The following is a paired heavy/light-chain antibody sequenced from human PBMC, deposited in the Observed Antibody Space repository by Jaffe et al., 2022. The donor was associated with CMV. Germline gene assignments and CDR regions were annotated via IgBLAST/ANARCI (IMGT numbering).Light chain of an antibody. CDR1: QGISSW. CDR3: QQANSFPRT. J-gene: IGKJ3*01. CDR2: AAS. Sequence: DIQMTQSPSSVSASVGDRVTITCRASQGISSWLAWYQQKPGKAPKLLIYAASSLQSGVPSRFSGSGSGTDFTLTISSLQPEDFATYYCQQANSFPRTFGPGTKVDIK. V-gene: IGKV1-12*01.
Heavy chain of an antibody. D-gene: IGHD2-2*01. J-gene: IGHJ3*02. CDR3: ARDRGYCSSTSCSSAAFDI. CDR2: ISSSGSTI. CDR1: GFTFSSYE. Sequence: EVQLVESGGGLVQPGGSLRLSCAASGFTFSSYEMNWVRQAPGKGLEWVSYISSSGSTIYYADSVKGRFTISRDNAKNSLYLQMNSLRAEDTAVYYCARDRGYCSSTSCSSAAFDIWGQGTMVTVSS. V-gene: IGHV3-48*03.